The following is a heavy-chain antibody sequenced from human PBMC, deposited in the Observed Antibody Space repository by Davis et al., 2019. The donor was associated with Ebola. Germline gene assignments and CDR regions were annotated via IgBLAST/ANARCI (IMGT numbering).Heavy chain of an antibody. CDR2: INPSGGST. CDR1: GYTFTSYY. D-gene: IGHD6-13*01. Sequence: AASVKVSCKASGYTFTSYYMHWVRQAPGQGLEWMGIINPSGGSTSYAQKFQGRVTITRDTSASTAYMELSSLRSEDTAVYYCARGSGIQFDYWGQGTLVTVSS. V-gene: IGHV1-46*01. CDR3: ARGSGIQFDY. J-gene: IGHJ4*02.